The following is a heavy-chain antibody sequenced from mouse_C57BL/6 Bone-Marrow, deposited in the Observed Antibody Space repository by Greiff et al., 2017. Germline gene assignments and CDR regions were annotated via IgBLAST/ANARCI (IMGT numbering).Heavy chain of an antibody. Sequence: QVQLQQSGAELMKPGASVKLSCKATGYTFTGYWIEWVKQRPGHGLEWIGEILPGSGCTNYNEKFKGKATFTADTSSNTAYMQLSSLTTVDSAIYYCARFPYDYDEDWYFDVGGTGTTVTVSS. D-gene: IGHD2-4*01. V-gene: IGHV1-9*01. CDR2: ILPGSGCT. CDR1: GYTFTGYW. CDR3: ARFPYDYDEDWYFDV. J-gene: IGHJ1*03.